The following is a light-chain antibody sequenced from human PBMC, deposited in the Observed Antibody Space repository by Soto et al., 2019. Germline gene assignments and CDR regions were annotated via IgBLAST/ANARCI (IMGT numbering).Light chain of an antibody. CDR1: SSDIGGYNS. CDR3: TSYTPTGALV. V-gene: IGLV2-14*03. CDR2: EVR. Sequence: QSALTQPPSASGSPGQSVTISCTGTSSDIGGYNSVSWYQQHPGKAPRLMIYEVRNRLSGVSNRFSGSKSGNTASLTISGLQSEDEADYYCTSYTPTGALVFGSGTKLTVL. J-gene: IGLJ3*02.